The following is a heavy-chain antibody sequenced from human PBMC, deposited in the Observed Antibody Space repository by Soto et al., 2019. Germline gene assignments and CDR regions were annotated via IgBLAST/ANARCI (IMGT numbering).Heavy chain of an antibody. J-gene: IGHJ6*02. CDR3: ASFPGSARTRYYYYGMDV. Sequence: QVQLQESGPGLVKPSGTLSLTCAVSGGSISSSNWWSWVRQPPGKGLEWIGEIYHSGSTNYNPSLKSPVTISVDKSKHQCSLKLSSVTAADTAAYYCASFPGSARTRYYYYGMDVWGQGTTVTVSS. V-gene: IGHV4-4*02. CDR1: GGSISSSNW. CDR2: IYHSGST. D-gene: IGHD3-10*01.